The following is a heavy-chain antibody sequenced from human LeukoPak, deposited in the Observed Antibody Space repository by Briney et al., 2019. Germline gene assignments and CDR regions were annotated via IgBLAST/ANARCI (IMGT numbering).Heavy chain of an antibody. Sequence: GGSLRLSCTGSGFNFGDNSVGWFRQAPGKGLEWVANIKEDGSEKYYVDSVKGRFTISRDNAKNSLYLQMNSLRADDTAVYYCARMRYSDYWGQGTLVTVSS. CDR1: GFNFGDNS. J-gene: IGHJ4*02. V-gene: IGHV3-7*01. CDR2: IKEDGSEK. D-gene: IGHD1-1*01. CDR3: ARMRYSDY.